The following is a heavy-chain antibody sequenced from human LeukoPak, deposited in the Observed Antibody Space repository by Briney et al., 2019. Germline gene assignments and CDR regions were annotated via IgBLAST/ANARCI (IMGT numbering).Heavy chain of an antibody. CDR1: GGSISSSRYY. V-gene: IGHV4-39*01. D-gene: IGHD3-3*02. CDR2: IYYSGST. CDR3: ARHRGSRIFGVVINWFDP. Sequence: PSETLSLTCTVSGGSISSSRYYWGWIRQPPGTGLEWIGSIYYSGSTYYNPSLKSRVTISVDTSKNQFSLKLSSVTAADTAVYYCARHRGSRIFGVVINWFDPWGQGTLVTVSS. J-gene: IGHJ5*02.